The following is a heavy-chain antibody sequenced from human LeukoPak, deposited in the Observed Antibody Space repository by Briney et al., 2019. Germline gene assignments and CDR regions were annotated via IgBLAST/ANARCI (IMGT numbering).Heavy chain of an antibody. D-gene: IGHD3-3*01. CDR3: ARGPSFGVFGVVGYHYMDV. CDR1: GYTFTSYD. CDR2: MNPNSGNT. J-gene: IGHJ6*03. Sequence: ASVKVSCKASGYTFTSYDINWVRQATGQGLEWMGWMNPNSGNTGYAQKFQGRVTITRNTSISTAYMELSSLRSEDTAVYYCARGPSFGVFGVVGYHYMDVWGKGTTVTVSS. V-gene: IGHV1-8*03.